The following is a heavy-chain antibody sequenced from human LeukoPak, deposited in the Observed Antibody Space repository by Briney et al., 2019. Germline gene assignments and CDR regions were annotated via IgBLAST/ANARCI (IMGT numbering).Heavy chain of an antibody. D-gene: IGHD3-3*01. Sequence: GGSLRLSCAASGFTVSSSYMSWVRQAPGKGLEWVSVIYSGGNTYYADSVEGRFTISRDNSKNTLYLQMNGLRAEDTAVYYCARGIGSQLRSGWFDPWGQGTLVTVSS. CDR1: GFTVSSSY. J-gene: IGHJ5*02. V-gene: IGHV3-66*01. CDR2: IYSGGNT. CDR3: ARGIGSQLRSGWFDP.